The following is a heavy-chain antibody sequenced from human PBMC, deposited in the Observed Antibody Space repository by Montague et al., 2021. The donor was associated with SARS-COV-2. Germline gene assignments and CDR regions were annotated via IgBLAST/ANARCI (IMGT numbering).Heavy chain of an antibody. Sequence: SETLSLTCTVSGDSISSGSYYWGWIRQPPGQGLEWIGSINNRGNTYNNPSLRSRVSISVDTSKNQFSLNVRSVTAADTVLFYCVRVTHPRSAWPYYMDVWGKGTTVTV. V-gene: IGHV4-39*01. J-gene: IGHJ6*03. CDR2: INNRGNT. CDR1: GDSISSGSYY. CDR3: VRVTHPRSAWPYYMDV. D-gene: IGHD4-11*01.